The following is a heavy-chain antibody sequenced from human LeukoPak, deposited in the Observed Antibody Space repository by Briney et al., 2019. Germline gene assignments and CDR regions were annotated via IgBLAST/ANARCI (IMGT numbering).Heavy chain of an antibody. CDR3: ARKPSRYCSGGSCSDAFDI. D-gene: IGHD2-15*01. CDR1: GGSISSYY. V-gene: IGHV4-59*01. Sequence: SETLSLTCTVSGGSISSYYWSWIRQPPGKGLEWIGYIYYSGSTSYNPSLKSRVTISIDTSKNQFSLKLSSVTAADTAVYYCARKPSRYCSGGSCSDAFDIWGQGTMVTVSS. CDR2: IYYSGST. J-gene: IGHJ3*02.